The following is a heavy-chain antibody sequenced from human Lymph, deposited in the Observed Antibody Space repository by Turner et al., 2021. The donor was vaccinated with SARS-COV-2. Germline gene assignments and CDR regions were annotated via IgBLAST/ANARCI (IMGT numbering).Heavy chain of an antibody. D-gene: IGHD3-10*01. CDR2: VYAGGST. V-gene: IGHV3-66*01. Sequence: EVPLVESGGGLVQPGGSLRLSCAASGITVSSNYMSWVRQAPGKGLEWVSVVYAGGSTFYADSVKGRFTISRDKSKNTLYLQMNRLRAEDTAVYYCARDFREGAFDIWGQGTMVTISS. CDR3: ARDFREGAFDI. CDR1: GITVSSNY. J-gene: IGHJ3*02.